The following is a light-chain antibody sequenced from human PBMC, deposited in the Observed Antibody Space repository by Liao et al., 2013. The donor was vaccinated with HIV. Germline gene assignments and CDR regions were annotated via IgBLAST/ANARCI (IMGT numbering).Light chain of an antibody. J-gene: IGLJ2*01. V-gene: IGLV3-21*01. Sequence: SYELSQPPSVSLAPGKTAKITCGGINIGSKSVHWYQQKTGQAPVLVIYNDSDRPSGIPERFSGSNSGNAATLTISRVEAGDEADYYCQVWDSTIDLVVFGGGSKLTVL. CDR1: NIGSKS. CDR3: QVWDSTIDLVV. CDR2: NDS.